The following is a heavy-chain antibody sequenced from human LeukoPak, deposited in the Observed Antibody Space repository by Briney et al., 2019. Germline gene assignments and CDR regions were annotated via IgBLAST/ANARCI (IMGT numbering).Heavy chain of an antibody. V-gene: IGHV4-34*01. Sequence: SETLSLTCAVYGGSFSGYYWSWIRKPPGKGLEWIGGINHSGSTNYNPSLKSRVTISVDTSKNQFSLKLSSVTAADTAVYYCARMPRYNYDSSGYYRGGYYYGMDVWGQGTTVTVSS. CDR2: INHSGST. J-gene: IGHJ6*02. D-gene: IGHD3-22*01. CDR3: ARMPRYNYDSSGYYRGGYYYGMDV. CDR1: GGSFSGYY.